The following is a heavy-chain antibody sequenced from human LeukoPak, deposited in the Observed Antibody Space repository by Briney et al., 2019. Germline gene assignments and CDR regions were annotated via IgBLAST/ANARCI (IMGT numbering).Heavy chain of an antibody. CDR2: IYTSGST. Sequence: PSETLSLTCTVSGGSISSYYWSWIRQPAGKGLEWIGRIYTSGSTNYNPSLKSRVTTSVDTSKNQFSLKLSSVTAADTAVYYCARVGSWYDSSGPTKGYWGQGTLVTVSS. CDR3: ARVGSWYDSSGPTKGY. D-gene: IGHD3-22*01. J-gene: IGHJ4*02. CDR1: GGSISSYY. V-gene: IGHV4-4*07.